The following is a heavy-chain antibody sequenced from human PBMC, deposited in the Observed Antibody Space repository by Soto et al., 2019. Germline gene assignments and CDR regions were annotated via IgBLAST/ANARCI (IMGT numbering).Heavy chain of an antibody. D-gene: IGHD2-2*01. CDR3: ARLLGYCSSTSCQTENWFDP. Sequence: QVQLVQSGAEVKKPGASVKVSCKASGYTFTSYDINWVRQATGQGLEWMGWMNPNSGNTGYAQKFQGRVTMTRNTSISTAYMELSSLRSEETAVYYCARLLGYCSSTSCQTENWFDPWGQGTLVTVSS. J-gene: IGHJ5*02. CDR1: GYTFTSYD. V-gene: IGHV1-8*01. CDR2: MNPNSGNT.